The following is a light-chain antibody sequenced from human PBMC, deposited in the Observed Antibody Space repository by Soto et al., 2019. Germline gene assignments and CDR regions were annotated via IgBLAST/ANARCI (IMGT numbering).Light chain of an antibody. CDR2: HAS. CDR3: QQYSHWPRT. Sequence: EIVMTQSPATLSVSPGDRATLSCRASQSVSSDVAWYQQKPGQSPRLLIYHASDRATGVPARISGSGSGTEFTLTISSLQSEDFAVYYCQQYSHWPRTFGQGTKVDIK. J-gene: IGKJ1*01. CDR1: QSVSSD. V-gene: IGKV3-15*01.